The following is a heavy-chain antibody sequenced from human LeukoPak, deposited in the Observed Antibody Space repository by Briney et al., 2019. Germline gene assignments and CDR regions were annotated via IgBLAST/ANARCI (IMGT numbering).Heavy chain of an antibody. V-gene: IGHV1-2*02. Sequence: GASVKVSRKASGGTFSSYAISWVRQAPGQGLEWMGWINPNSGGTNYAQKFQGRVTMTRDTSISTAYMELSRLRSDDTAVYYCARNVYSSKVDYWGQGTLVTVSS. CDR1: GGTFSSYA. J-gene: IGHJ4*02. D-gene: IGHD6-19*01. CDR2: INPNSGGT. CDR3: ARNVYSSKVDY.